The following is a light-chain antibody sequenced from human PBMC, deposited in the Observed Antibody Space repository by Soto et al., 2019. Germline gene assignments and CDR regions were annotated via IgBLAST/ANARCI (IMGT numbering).Light chain of an antibody. CDR2: DAS. CDR3: QQRSDWPLT. J-gene: IGKJ4*01. CDR1: QSVRSY. V-gene: IGKV3-11*01. Sequence: EIVLTQSPVTLSLSPGESATLSCRTSQSVRSYLAWYQQKPGQAPRLLMYDASNRATGIPARFRGSGSGKDFTLTISCLEPEDFAVYYCQQRSDWPLTFGGGTKVEIK.